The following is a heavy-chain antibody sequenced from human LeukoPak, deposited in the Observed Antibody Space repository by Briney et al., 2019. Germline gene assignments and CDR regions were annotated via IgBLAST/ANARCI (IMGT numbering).Heavy chain of an antibody. D-gene: IGHD3-22*01. J-gene: IGHJ5*02. V-gene: IGHV3-64*04. CDR1: GFTFSSYA. CDR2: ITSNGGST. CDR3: AKDRGAGYYDISGSNRFDP. Sequence: GGSLRLSCSASGFTFSSYAMSWVRQAPGKGLEYVSAITSNGGSTYYADSVKGRFTISRDNSKNTLYLQMNRLRAEDTAVYYCAKDRGAGYYDISGSNRFDPWGQGTLVTVSS.